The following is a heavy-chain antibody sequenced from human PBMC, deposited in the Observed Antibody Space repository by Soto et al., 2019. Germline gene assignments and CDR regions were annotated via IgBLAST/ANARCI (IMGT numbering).Heavy chain of an antibody. D-gene: IGHD7-27*01. CDR3: ATQLGANWGS. Sequence: QVQLVESGGGVVQPGRSLRLSCAASGFTFSSYGMHWVRQAPGKGLVWVAVISYDGSNKYYADSVKGRFTISRDNSKNTLYLQMNSLRAEDTAVYYCATQLGANWGSWGQGTLVTVSS. CDR2: ISYDGSNK. J-gene: IGHJ5*02. CDR1: GFTFSSYG. V-gene: IGHV3-30*03.